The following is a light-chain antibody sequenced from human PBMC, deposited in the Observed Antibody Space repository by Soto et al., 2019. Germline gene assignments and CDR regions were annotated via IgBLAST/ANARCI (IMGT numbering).Light chain of an antibody. CDR1: QSLTSSF. J-gene: IGKJ4*01. Sequence: EILLTQSPGTLSLSPGDRATLSCRASQSLTSSFLAWYQQKPGQTPRLLIYGAPIRATDIPDRVSGSGSGTDFTLTISRLEPEDFAVYFCQQYGRLPLSFGGGTKVEIK. V-gene: IGKV3-20*01. CDR2: GAP. CDR3: QQYGRLPLS.